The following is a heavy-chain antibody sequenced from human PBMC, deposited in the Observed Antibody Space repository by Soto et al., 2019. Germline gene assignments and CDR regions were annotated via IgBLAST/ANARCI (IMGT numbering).Heavy chain of an antibody. CDR3: ARPLTTVPSYDY. D-gene: IGHD4-17*01. CDR2: IYHSGST. V-gene: IGHV4-30-2*01. J-gene: IGHJ4*02. Sequence: QLQLQESGSGLVKPSQTLSLTCAVSGGSISSGGYSWSWIRQPPGKGLEWIGYIYHSGSTYYNPSLKSRVTITVDRSKNQFSLELSSVTAADTAVYYCARPLTTVPSYDYWGQGTLVTVSS. CDR1: GGSISSGGYS.